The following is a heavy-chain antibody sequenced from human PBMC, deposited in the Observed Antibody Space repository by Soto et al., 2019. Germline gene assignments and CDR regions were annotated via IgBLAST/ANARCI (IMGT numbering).Heavy chain of an antibody. Sequence: ASVKVSCKVSGYTLTELSMHWVRQAPGKGLEWMGGFDPEDGETIYAQKFQGRVTMTEDTSTDTAYMELSSLRSEDTAVYYCATEYSAYDRTLSYYSGRDVWGQGPTATVSS. J-gene: IGHJ6*02. CDR1: GYTLTELS. CDR3: ATEYSAYDRTLSYYSGRDV. CDR2: FDPEDGET. D-gene: IGHD5-12*01. V-gene: IGHV1-24*01.